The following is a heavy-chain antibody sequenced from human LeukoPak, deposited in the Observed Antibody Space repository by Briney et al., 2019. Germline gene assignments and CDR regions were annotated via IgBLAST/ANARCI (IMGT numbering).Heavy chain of an antibody. J-gene: IGHJ4*02. CDR1: GGTFSSYA. CDR2: IIPIFGTA. D-gene: IGHD3-22*01. CDR3: ARDPTGFRANPTMIGYYFDY. V-gene: IGHV1-69*13. Sequence: SVKVSCKASGGTFSSYAISWVRQAPGQGLEWMGGIIPIFGTANYAQKFQGRVTITADESTSTAYMELSSLRSEDTAVYYCARDPTGFRANPTMIGYYFDYWGQGNLVTVSS.